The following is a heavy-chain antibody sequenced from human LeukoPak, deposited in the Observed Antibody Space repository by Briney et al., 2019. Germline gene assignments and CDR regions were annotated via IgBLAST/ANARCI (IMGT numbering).Heavy chain of an antibody. J-gene: IGHJ4*02. CDR1: GFISSSYW. CDR2: VKQDGSER. CDR3: ARDVPLMGASETRYFDY. D-gene: IGHD1-26*01. Sequence: PGGSLRLSCAASGFISSSYWMSWVRQAPGKGLEWVANVKQDGSERYYGDSVKGRFTISRDNAKNSLYLQMSSLRAEDTAIYYCARDVPLMGASETRYFDYWGQGTLVTVSS. V-gene: IGHV3-7*01.